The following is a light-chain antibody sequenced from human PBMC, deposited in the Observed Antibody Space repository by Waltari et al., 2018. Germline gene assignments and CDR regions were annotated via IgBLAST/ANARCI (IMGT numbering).Light chain of an antibody. V-gene: IGLV4-69*01. Sequence: TQSPSASASLGASVKLTCTLSSGHSSNIIAWLQQQPEKGPRYLMKVNSDGSHSKGDEIPDRFSGSSSGAERYLTISTVQSEDEADYYCQTGGHGTWVFGGGTKLTVL. CDR2: VNSDGSH. J-gene: IGLJ3*02. CDR3: QTGGHGTWV. CDR1: SGHSSNI.